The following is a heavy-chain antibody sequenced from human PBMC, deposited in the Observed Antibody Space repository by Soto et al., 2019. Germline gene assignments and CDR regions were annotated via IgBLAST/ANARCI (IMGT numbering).Heavy chain of an antibody. D-gene: IGHD3-10*01. V-gene: IGHV1-18*04. Sequence: SVEVSYKASCYTFTSYGISWVRQAPVQGLEWMGWISAYNGNTNYAQKLQGRVTMTTDTSTSTAYMELRSLRSDDTAVYYCARNYVLLWFGEPRMDVWGQGTKVTVYS. CDR2: ISAYNGNT. J-gene: IGHJ6*02. CDR1: CYTFTSYG. CDR3: ARNYVLLWFGEPRMDV.